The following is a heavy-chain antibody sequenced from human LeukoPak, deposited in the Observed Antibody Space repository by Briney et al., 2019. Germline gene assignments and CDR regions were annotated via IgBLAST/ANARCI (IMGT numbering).Heavy chain of an antibody. D-gene: IGHD4-11*01. Sequence: GSLRLSCAASGFGFSNYWMSWVRQAPGKGLEWVANMNEDGSEKSYVDSVKGRFTISRDNAQDSLYLQMNSLRAEDTAVYYCARDRGYSNFDYWGQGTLLTVSS. V-gene: IGHV3-7*01. CDR3: ARDRGYSNFDY. CDR1: GFGFSNYW. J-gene: IGHJ4*02. CDR2: MNEDGSEK.